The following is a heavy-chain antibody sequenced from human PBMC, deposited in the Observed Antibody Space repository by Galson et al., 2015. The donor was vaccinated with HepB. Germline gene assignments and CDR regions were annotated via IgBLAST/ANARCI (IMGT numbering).Heavy chain of an antibody. CDR1: GFTFSSYA. J-gene: IGHJ2*01. Sequence: SLRLSCAASGFTFSSYAMHWVRQAPGKGLEWVAVISYDGSNKYYADSVKGRFTISRDNSKNTLYLQMNSLRAEDTAVYYCARVCGGDCYQAWYFDLWGRGTLVTVSS. V-gene: IGHV3-30*04. D-gene: IGHD2-21*02. CDR2: ISYDGSNK. CDR3: ARVCGGDCYQAWYFDL.